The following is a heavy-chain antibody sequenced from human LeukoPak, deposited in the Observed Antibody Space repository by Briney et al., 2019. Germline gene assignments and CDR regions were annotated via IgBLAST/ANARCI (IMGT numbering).Heavy chain of an antibody. CDR3: ARDGGATMVRGVATYDS. Sequence: GGSLRLSCAASGFTFSSYGMHWVRQAPGRGLEWVSYISRSSSTIHYADSVKGRFTISRDNAKSSLFLQMNSLRAEDTAVYYCARDGGATMVRGVATYDSWGQGTLVTVSS. D-gene: IGHD3-10*01. V-gene: IGHV3-48*04. CDR2: ISRSSSTI. J-gene: IGHJ4*02. CDR1: GFTFSSYG.